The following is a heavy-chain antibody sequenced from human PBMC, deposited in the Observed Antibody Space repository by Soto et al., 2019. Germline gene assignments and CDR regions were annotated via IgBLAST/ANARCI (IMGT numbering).Heavy chain of an antibody. J-gene: IGHJ6*02. Sequence: ASVKVSCKASGYTFTSYYMHWVRQAPGQGLEWMGIINPSGGSTSYAQKFQGRVTMTRDTSTSTVYMELSSLRSEDTAVYYCARDMEAAGEFYYYYYGMDVWGQGTTVTVSS. CDR1: GYTFTSYY. CDR2: INPSGGST. D-gene: IGHD6-13*01. CDR3: ARDMEAAGEFYYYYYGMDV. V-gene: IGHV1-46*01.